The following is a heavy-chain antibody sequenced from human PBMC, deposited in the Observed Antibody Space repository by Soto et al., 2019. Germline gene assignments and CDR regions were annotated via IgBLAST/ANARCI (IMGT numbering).Heavy chain of an antibody. CDR2: IKQDGSEK. D-gene: IGHD2-8*01. CDR1: GFTFSSYW. Sequence: GGSLRLSCAASGFTFSSYWMSWVRQAPGKGLEWVANIKQDGSEKYYVDSVKGRFTISRDNAKNSLYLQMNSLRAEDTAVYYCARFSCTNGVCYGYDYYYYGMDVWGQGTTVTVSS. CDR3: ARFSCTNGVCYGYDYYYYGMDV. J-gene: IGHJ6*02. V-gene: IGHV3-7*05.